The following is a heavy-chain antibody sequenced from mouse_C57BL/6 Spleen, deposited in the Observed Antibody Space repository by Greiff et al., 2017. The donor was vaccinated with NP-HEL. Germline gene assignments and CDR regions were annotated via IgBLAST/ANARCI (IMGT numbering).Heavy chain of an antibody. D-gene: IGHD1-1*01. V-gene: IGHV7-3*01. J-gene: IGHJ1*03. Sequence: EVMLVESGGGLVQPGGSLSLSCAASGFTFTDYYMSWVCQPPGKALEWLGFIRNKANGYTTEYSASVKGRFTISRDNSQSILYLQMNALRAEDSATYYCARRDYGSREYFDVWGTGTTVTVSS. CDR3: ARRDYGSREYFDV. CDR2: IRNKANGYTT. CDR1: GFTFTDYY.